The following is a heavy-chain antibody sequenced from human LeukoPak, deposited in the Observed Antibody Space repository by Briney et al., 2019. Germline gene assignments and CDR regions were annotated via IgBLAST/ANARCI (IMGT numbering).Heavy chain of an antibody. CDR1: GFTFSSYW. D-gene: IGHD3-3*01. CDR2: IKQDRSEK. Sequence: PGGSLRLSCAASGFTFSSYWMSWVRQAPGKGLEWVANIKQDRSEKYYVDSVKGRFTISRDNAKNSLYLQMNSLRAEDTAVYYCARRYDFWSGYYIHDYYYYMDVWGKGTTVTVSS. J-gene: IGHJ6*03. V-gene: IGHV3-7*01. CDR3: ARRYDFWSGYYIHDYYYYMDV.